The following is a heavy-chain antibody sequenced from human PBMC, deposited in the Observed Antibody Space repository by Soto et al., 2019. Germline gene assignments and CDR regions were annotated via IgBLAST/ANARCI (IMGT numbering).Heavy chain of an antibody. J-gene: IGHJ4*02. D-gene: IGHD3-3*01. Sequence: GESLKISCNGSGFTFTTYWIGWVRQVPGKGLEWMGVIYPDDSDTRYSPSFQGRVTISADKSNSTAYLQWSSLEASDTAVYYCARAFRSNYYAFWGQGTLVTVSS. CDR1: GFTFTTYW. CDR2: IYPDDSDT. V-gene: IGHV5-51*01. CDR3: ARAFRSNYYAF.